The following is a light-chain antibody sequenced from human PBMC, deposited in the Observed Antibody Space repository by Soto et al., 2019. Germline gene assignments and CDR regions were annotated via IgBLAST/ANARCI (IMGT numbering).Light chain of an antibody. J-gene: IGLJ1*01. CDR3: NSYTSRSSTTYV. CDR1: SSDVGGYNY. Sequence: SVLTQPASVSGSSGQSITISCTGNSSDVGGYNYVSWYQQHPGKAPKLMIYDVSNRPSGVSNRFSGSKSGNTASLTISGLQVEDEADYYCNSYTSRSSTTYVFGTGTKVTVL. CDR2: DVS. V-gene: IGLV2-14*01.